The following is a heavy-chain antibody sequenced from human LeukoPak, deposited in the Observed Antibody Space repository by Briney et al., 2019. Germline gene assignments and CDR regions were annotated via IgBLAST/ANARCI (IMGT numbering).Heavy chain of an antibody. V-gene: IGHV3-23*01. CDR2: ISYSGDNT. CDR3: AKDLGSRGVGAAPEY. CDR1: GFTFSNHA. D-gene: IGHD2-15*01. Sequence: GGSLRLSCAASGFTFSNHAMTWVRQAPGKGLEWVSTISYSGDNTDHAESVKGRFTISRDNSKNMLYLQMNSLRAEDTAVYYCAKDLGSRGVGAAPEYWGQGTLVIVSS. J-gene: IGHJ4*02.